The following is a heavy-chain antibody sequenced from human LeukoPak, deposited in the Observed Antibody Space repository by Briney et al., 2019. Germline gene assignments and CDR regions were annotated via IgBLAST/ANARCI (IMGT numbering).Heavy chain of an antibody. D-gene: IGHD3-22*01. CDR2: IFYSGST. CDR3: ARAMFSGYYHYEGA. V-gene: IGHV4-39*01. Sequence: SETLSLTCTVSGGSIISSDYYWGWIRQPPVKGLEWVGNIFYSGSTFYNPSLKSRVTISVDTPKNQFSLKLSSVTAADTAVYYCARAMFSGYYHYEGAWGQGTLVTVSS. CDR1: GGSIISSDYY. J-gene: IGHJ5*02.